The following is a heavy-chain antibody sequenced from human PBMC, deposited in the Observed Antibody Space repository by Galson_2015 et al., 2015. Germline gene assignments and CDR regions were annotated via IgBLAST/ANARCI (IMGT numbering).Heavy chain of an antibody. CDR2: IYPGDSDT. Sequence: SGAEAKKPGESLKISWKGSGYSFTTYWSAWVRQLPGKGLVWMGIIYPGDSDTRYRPSFQGQVTISADKSISTAYLQWGSLKASATATYYCARRDSGTCHFDFWGQGTLVTVSS. J-gene: IGHJ4*02. CDR3: ARRDSGTCHFDF. CDR1: GYSFTTYW. V-gene: IGHV5-51*03. D-gene: IGHD1-26*01.